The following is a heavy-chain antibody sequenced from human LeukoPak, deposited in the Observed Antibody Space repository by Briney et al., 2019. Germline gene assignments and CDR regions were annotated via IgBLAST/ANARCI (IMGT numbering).Heavy chain of an antibody. V-gene: IGHV4-30-4*01. CDR3: AREIRLPGIAAAGIAY. Sequence: SETLSLTCTVSGGSISSGDYYWSWIRQPPGKGLEWIGYIYYSGSTYYNPSLKSRVTISVDTSKNQFSLKLSSVTAADTAVYYCAREIRLPGIAAAGIAYWGQGTLVTVSS. CDR1: GGSISSGDYY. J-gene: IGHJ4*02. CDR2: IYYSGST. D-gene: IGHD6-13*01.